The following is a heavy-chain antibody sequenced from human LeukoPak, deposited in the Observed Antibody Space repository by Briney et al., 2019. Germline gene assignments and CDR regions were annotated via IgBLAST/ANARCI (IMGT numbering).Heavy chain of an antibody. CDR2: INPNSGAT. D-gene: IGHD7-27*01. V-gene: IGHV1-2*02. Sequence: ASVKVSCKASGYTLTDYYLHWVRQAPGQGLNWMGWINPNSGATYYAQSFQARVTMTRDTSIGSGYMELTGLESDDTAVYYCARGRRILGGPENAGDFLDYWGQGSLVTVSS. CDR1: GYTLTDYY. CDR3: ARGRRILGGPENAGDFLDY. J-gene: IGHJ4*01.